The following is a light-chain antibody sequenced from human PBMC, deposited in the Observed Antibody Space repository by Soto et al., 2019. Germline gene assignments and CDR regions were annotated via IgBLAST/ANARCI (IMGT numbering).Light chain of an antibody. CDR2: GNS. J-gene: IGLJ2*01. Sequence: HSVLTQPPSVSGAPGQRVTISCTGSSSNIGAGYDVHWYQQLPGTAPKLLIYGNSNRPSGVPDLFSGSKSGTSASLAITGLQAEDEADYYCQSYDSSLSVVFGGGTQLTVL. CDR1: SSNIGAGYD. CDR3: QSYDSSLSVV. V-gene: IGLV1-40*01.